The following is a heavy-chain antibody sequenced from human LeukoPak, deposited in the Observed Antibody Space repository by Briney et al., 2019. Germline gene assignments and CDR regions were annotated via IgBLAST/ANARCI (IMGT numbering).Heavy chain of an antibody. J-gene: IGHJ4*02. D-gene: IGHD3-10*01. CDR1: GFTFSSYE. CDR2: ISSSGSTI. V-gene: IGHV3-48*03. CDR3: ARAKPPYNYYGSGSSIDY. Sequence: GGSLRLSSAASGFTFSSYEMNWVRQAPGKGLEWVSYISSSGSTIYYADSVKGRFTISRDNAKNSLYLQMNSLRAEDTAVYYCARAKPPYNYYGSGSSIDYWGQGTLVTVSS.